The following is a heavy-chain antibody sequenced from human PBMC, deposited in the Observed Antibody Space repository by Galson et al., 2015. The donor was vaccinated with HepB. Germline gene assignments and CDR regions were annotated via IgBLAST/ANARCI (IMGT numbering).Heavy chain of an antibody. CDR1: GFIFSNYG. Sequence: SLRLSCAASGFIFSNYGMHWVRQAPGKGLEWVAVISYDGGNKYYVDPVKGRFTISRDNSKNTLYLQMNSLRAEDTAVYYCAKEGGSGWFYYYYGMDVWGQGTTVTVSS. D-gene: IGHD6-19*01. CDR3: AKEGGSGWFYYYYGMDV. V-gene: IGHV3-30*18. CDR2: ISYDGGNK. J-gene: IGHJ6*02.